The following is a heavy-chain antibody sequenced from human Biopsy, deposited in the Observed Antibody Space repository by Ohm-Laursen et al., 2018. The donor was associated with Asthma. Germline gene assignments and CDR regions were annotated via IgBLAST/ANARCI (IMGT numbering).Heavy chain of an antibody. Sequence: ASVKVSCNSLGGTFNTYVIGWARQAPGQGLEWLGGLISVFGTTTYPQKFQDRVTITADDSTSTVYMELSSLRSEDTAVYYCARKAGSCISRTCYSLDFWGQGTLVTVSS. CDR3: ARKAGSCISRTCYSLDF. CDR2: LISVFGTT. D-gene: IGHD2-2*01. V-gene: IGHV1-69*13. J-gene: IGHJ4*02. CDR1: GGTFNTYV.